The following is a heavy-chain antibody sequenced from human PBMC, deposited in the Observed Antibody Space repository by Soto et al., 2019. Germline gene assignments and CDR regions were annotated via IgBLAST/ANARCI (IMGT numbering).Heavy chain of an antibody. Sequence: SETLSLTCTVSGVSFSSYYWSWIRQPPGKGLEWIGYIHYSGSTSYNPSLKSRVAISVDTSKNQFSLKLSSVTAADTAVYYCARANPMGAADYWGQGTLVTVSS. V-gene: IGHV4-59*01. CDR2: IHYSGST. D-gene: IGHD1-26*01. CDR3: ARANPMGAADY. J-gene: IGHJ4*02. CDR1: GVSFSSYY.